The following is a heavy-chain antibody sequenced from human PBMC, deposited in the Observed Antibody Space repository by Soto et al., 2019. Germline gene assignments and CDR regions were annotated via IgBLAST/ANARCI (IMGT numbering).Heavy chain of an antibody. CDR2: INPNGGGT. D-gene: IGHD3-10*01. CDR1: GYTFTAYY. Sequence: ASVKVSCKASGYTFTAYYIHWVRQAPGQGLEWMGWINPNGGGTKYAQKFQGRVTMTRDTSINTAYMELTRLTSDDTAVYYCARAVHSMIQVVRIRVDQRGQGTLVTVSS. V-gene: IGHV1-2*02. CDR3: ARAVHSMIQVVRIRVDQ. J-gene: IGHJ4*02.